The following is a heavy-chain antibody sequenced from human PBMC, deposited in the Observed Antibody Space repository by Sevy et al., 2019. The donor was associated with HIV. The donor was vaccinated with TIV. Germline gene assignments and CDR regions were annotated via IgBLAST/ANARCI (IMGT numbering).Heavy chain of an antibody. Sequence: GGSLRLSCAASGFTFDDFGMSWVRHAPGKGLEWVASINWDGGSTTYADSVKGRFTISRDNAKNSLGLQMNSLRADDTALYYCGEEKACCCAWYHFYNLGQGTLGTVSS. CDR2: INWDGGST. V-gene: IGHV3-20*04. J-gene: IGHJ4*02. D-gene: IGHD6-19*01. CDR3: GEEKACCCAWYHFYN. CDR1: GFTFDDFG.